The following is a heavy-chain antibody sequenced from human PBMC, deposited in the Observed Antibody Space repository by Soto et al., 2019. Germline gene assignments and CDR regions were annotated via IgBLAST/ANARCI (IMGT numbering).Heavy chain of an antibody. CDR1: GGTFSSYA. Sequence: QVQLVQSGAEVKEPGSSVKVSCQASGGTFSSYALSWVRQAPGQGPEWMGGIIPLFRRPDYAQKFQGRVTITADESTSTAYMELSSLRSEDTAIYYCARDNGRPQLGGNYYYITDVWGQGTTITVSS. CDR2: IIPLFRRP. CDR3: ARDNGRPQLGGNYYYITDV. J-gene: IGHJ6*02. D-gene: IGHD3-3*02. V-gene: IGHV1-69*12.